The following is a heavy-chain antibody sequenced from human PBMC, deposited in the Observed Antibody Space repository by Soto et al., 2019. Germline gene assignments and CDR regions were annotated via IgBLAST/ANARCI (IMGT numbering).Heavy chain of an antibody. CDR1: GFTFSSYG. J-gene: IGHJ6*03. Sequence: GGSLRLSCAASGFTFSSYGMHWVRQAPGKGLEWVAVISYDGSNKYYADSVKGRFTISRDNSKNTLYLQMNSLRAEDTAVYYCAKDGYSGYDYNYYYYMDVWGKGTTVTVSS. CDR3: AKDGYSGYDYNYYYYMDV. D-gene: IGHD5-12*01. V-gene: IGHV3-30*18. CDR2: ISYDGSNK.